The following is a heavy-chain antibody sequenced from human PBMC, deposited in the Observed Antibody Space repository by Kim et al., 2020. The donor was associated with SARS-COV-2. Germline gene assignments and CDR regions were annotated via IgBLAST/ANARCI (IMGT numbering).Heavy chain of an antibody. CDR1: GGSMNNNF. CDR3: ARHITYDSSSYFAYFDY. Sequence: SETLSLTCTVSGGSMNNNFWSWIRQSPGKGLEWIGYISSSGGTKYNPSFESRVTISVDVSKNQFSLNLTSVTAADTAIYYCARHITYDSSSYFAYFDYWGQGTLVTVSS. V-gene: IGHV4-59*08. CDR2: ISSSGGT. D-gene: IGHD3-22*01. J-gene: IGHJ4*02.